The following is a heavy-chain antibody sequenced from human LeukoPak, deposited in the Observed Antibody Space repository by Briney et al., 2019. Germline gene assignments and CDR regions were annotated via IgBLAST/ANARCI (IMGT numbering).Heavy chain of an antibody. V-gene: IGHV3-23*01. CDR1: GFTLTNYA. D-gene: IGHD6-19*01. J-gene: IGHJ4*02. CDR3: ARVSIGWYSFDY. Sequence: GGSLRLSCAASGFTLTNYAMSWVRQAPGKGLEWVSSINPSSGNTYYADSVKGRFTISRDNAKDTVYLQMNSLRAEDTAVYYCARVSIGWYSFDYWGQGTLVTVSS. CDR2: INPSSGNT.